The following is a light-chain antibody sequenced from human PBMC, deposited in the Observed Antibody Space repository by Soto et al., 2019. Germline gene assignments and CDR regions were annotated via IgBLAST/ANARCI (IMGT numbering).Light chain of an antibody. J-gene: IGLJ2*01. V-gene: IGLV2-14*03. CDR2: DVS. CDR1: SSDVDDYNY. Sequence: QSVLTQPASVSGSPGQSITISCTGISSDVDDYNYVSWYQQHPGKAPKLIISDVSSRPSGISNRFSGSKSGNTASLTISGLQAEDEADYYCSSYPSTNAVVLFGGGTKLTVL. CDR3: SSYPSTNAVVL.